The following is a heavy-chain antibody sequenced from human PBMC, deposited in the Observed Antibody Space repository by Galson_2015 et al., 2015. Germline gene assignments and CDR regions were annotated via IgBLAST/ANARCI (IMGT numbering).Heavy chain of an antibody. Sequence: ISWVRQAPGQGLAWMGRIIPILGIANYAQKFQGRVTITADKSTSTAYMELSSLRSEDTAVYYCARAITGTTDAFDIWGQGTMVTVSS. V-gene: IGHV1-69*04. D-gene: IGHD1-7*01. CDR2: IIPILGIA. J-gene: IGHJ3*02. CDR3: ARAITGTTDAFDI.